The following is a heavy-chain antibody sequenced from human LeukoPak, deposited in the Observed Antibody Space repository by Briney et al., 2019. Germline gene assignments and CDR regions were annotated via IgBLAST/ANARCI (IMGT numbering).Heavy chain of an antibody. CDR2: ISGSGDAT. J-gene: IGHJ5*02. V-gene: IGHV3-23*01. CDR3: AKLRGLISSSENNWFDP. Sequence: GGSLRLSCVASGFTFTGYGMSWVREAPGESLEWVSGISGSGDATYYADSAKGRVTISRDNTQNTLYLQKNSLRAEETAVYYCAKLRGLISSSENNWFDPWGQRTLVTVSS. D-gene: IGHD6-6*01. CDR1: GFTFTGYG.